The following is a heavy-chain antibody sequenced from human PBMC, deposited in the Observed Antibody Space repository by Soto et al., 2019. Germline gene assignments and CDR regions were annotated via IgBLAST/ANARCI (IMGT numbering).Heavy chain of an antibody. D-gene: IGHD3-3*01. CDR1: GGSVNGYY. CDR3: ATRITVFGLLIPPFDP. V-gene: IGHV4-34*01. CDR2: INHTGGT. Sequence: SETLSLTCAVYGGSVNGYYWNWIRQPPEKGLEWIGEINHTGGTHYNPSLKSRVTMSVDTSKNQFSLRLRSVTAADTAIYYCATRITVFGLLIPPFDPWGQGTQVTVSS. J-gene: IGHJ5*02.